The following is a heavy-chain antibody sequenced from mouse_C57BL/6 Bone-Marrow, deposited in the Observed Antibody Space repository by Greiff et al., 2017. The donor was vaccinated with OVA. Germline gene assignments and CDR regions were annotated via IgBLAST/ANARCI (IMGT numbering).Heavy chain of an antibody. V-gene: IGHV1-69*01. CDR1: GYTFTSYW. D-gene: IGHD4-1*01. Sequence: VQLQQPGAELVMPGASVKLSCKASGYTFTSYWMHWVKQRPGQGLEWIGEIDPSDSYTNYNQQFKGKSTLTVDKTSSTAYMQLSSLTSEDTAVYDCARVGFGDYAMDYWGQGTSVTVSS. J-gene: IGHJ4*01. CDR3: ARVGFGDYAMDY. CDR2: IDPSDSYT.